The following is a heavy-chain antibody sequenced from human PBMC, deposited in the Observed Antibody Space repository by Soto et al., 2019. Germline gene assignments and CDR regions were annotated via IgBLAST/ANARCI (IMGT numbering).Heavy chain of an antibody. V-gene: IGHV1-69*13. CDR1: GGTFSSYS. J-gene: IGHJ4*02. D-gene: IGHD5-12*01. Sequence: ASVKVCCKASGGTFSSYSISWVRQAPGQGLEWMGGIIPIFGTANYAQKFQGRVTITADESTSTAYMELSSLRSEDTAVYYCAKLPGYSGSIDYWGQGTPVTVSS. CDR2: IIPIFGTA. CDR3: AKLPGYSGSIDY.